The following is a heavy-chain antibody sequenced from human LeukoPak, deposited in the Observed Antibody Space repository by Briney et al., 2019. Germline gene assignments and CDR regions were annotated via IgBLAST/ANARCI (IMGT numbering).Heavy chain of an antibody. CDR2: IYSGGST. J-gene: IGHJ6*03. D-gene: IGHD3-10*01. CDR1: GFTVSSNY. CDR3: ARLKKNDSGSYRFGKKKRGYMDV. Sequence: GGSLRLSCAASGFTVSSNYMSWVRQAPGKGLEWVSVIYSGGSTYYADSVKGRFTISRDNSKNTLYLQMNSLRAEDTAVYYCARLKKNDSGSYRFGKKKRGYMDVWGKGTTVTISS. V-gene: IGHV3-66*04.